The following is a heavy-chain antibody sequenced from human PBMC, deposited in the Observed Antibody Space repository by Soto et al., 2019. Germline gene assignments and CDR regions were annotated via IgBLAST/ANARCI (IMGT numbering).Heavy chain of an antibody. CDR3: ARVYFNGCGCYGIDY. CDR2: INPSGGST. Sequence: ASVKVSCKASGYTFTSYFMHWVRQAPGQGLEWMGIINPSGGSTSYAQKFQGRVTMTRDTSTSTVYMELSSLRSEDTAVYYCARVYFNGCGCYGIDYWGQGTLVTVSS. D-gene: IGHD2-15*01. J-gene: IGHJ4*02. CDR1: GYTFTSYF. V-gene: IGHV1-46*01.